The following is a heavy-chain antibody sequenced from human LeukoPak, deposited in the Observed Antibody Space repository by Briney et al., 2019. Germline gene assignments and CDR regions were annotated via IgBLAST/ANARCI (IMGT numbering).Heavy chain of an antibody. CDR3: AKASLYYYYYGMDV. Sequence: GGSLRLSCAASGFTFSGYAMSWVRQAPGKGLEWVSAISGSGGSTYYADSVKGRFTISRDNSKNTLYLQMSSLRAEDTAVYYCAKASLYYYYYGMDVWGQGTTVTVSS. J-gene: IGHJ6*02. CDR2: ISGSGGST. CDR1: GFTFSGYA. V-gene: IGHV3-23*01.